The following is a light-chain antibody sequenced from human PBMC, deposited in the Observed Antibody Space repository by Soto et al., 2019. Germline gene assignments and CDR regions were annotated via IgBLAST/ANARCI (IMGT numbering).Light chain of an antibody. CDR1: QSVSSNF. CDR2: DTS. J-gene: IGKJ1*01. Sequence: EIVLTQSPGTLSLSPGERATLSCRASQSVSSNFVAWYQHKPGQAPRLLIYDTSSRASDIPDRFSGSGSGTDFTLTISRLEPEDFAVYFCQQYGSSPTFGQVTKVDIK. CDR3: QQYGSSPT. V-gene: IGKV3-20*01.